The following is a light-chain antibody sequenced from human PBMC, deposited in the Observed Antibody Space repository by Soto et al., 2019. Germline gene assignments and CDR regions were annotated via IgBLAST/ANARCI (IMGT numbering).Light chain of an antibody. J-gene: IGKJ4*01. CDR3: QQYGSSPLT. Sequence: EIVLTQSPGTLSLSPGERATLSCRASQSVSSSSLAWYQLKPGQTPRLLMSGVSNRATGIPDRFSGSGSGTDFTLTISRLEPEDFAVYYCQQYGSSPLTFGGGTKVEIK. CDR2: GVS. V-gene: IGKV3-20*01. CDR1: QSVSSSS.